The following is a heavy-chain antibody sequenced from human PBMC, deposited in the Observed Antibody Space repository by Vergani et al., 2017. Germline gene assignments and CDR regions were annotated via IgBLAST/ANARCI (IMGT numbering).Heavy chain of an antibody. CDR3: ARVPFVENLDYGDSTSNWWFDP. CDR1: GFTFSNYS. V-gene: IGHV3-21*01. CDR2: ISSSSSYI. D-gene: IGHD4-17*01. J-gene: IGHJ5*02. Sequence: EVQLVESGGGLVKPGGSLRLSCAASGFTFSNYSMNWVRQAPGKGLEWVSSISSSSSYIYYADSVKGRFTISRDNAKNSLYLQMNSLRAEDTAVYYCARVPFVENLDYGDSTSNWWFDPWGQGTLVTVSS.